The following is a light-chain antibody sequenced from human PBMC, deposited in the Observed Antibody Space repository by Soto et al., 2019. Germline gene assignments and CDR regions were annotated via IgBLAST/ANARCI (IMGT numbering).Light chain of an antibody. Sequence: IVLTQSPATLSLSPGERATLSCRASQSISRYLAWYQQKPGQAPRLLLYDASNRATGIPARFSGSGFGTDFTLTISGLQSEDFALYYCQQYRNLWTFGQGTKV. CDR2: DAS. CDR1: QSISRY. CDR3: QQYRNLWT. J-gene: IGKJ1*01. V-gene: IGKV3-11*01.